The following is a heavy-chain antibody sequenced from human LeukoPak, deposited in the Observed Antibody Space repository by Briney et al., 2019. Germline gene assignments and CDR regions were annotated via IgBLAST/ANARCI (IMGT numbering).Heavy chain of an antibody. D-gene: IGHD6-6*01. J-gene: IGHJ5*02. CDR2: IYSGGST. V-gene: IGHV3-66*04. CDR3: ARRTVGIAARPWGWFDP. CDR1: GFTVSSNY. Sequence: GGSLRLSCAASGFTVSSNYMSWVRHTPGKGLEWVSLIYSGGSTYYADSVKGRFTISRDNSKNTLYLQMNSLRAADTAVYYCARRTVGIAARPWGWFDPWGQGTLVTVSS.